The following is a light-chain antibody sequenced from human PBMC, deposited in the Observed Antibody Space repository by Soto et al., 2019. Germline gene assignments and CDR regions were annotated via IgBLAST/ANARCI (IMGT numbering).Light chain of an antibody. CDR3: HQYNNWPVT. CDR1: QSVSTN. CDR2: GAS. V-gene: IGKV3-15*01. Sequence: ETVMTQSPASLSVSPGERATLSCRASQSVSTNLAWYQQKPGQPPRLLIYGASTRATVVPARFSGSGSGTEFTLTISSLQSEDFAVYFCHQYNNWPVTFGGGTKVEIK. J-gene: IGKJ4*01.